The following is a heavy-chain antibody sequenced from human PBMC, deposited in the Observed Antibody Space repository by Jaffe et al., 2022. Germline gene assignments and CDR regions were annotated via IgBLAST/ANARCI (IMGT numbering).Heavy chain of an antibody. D-gene: IGHD2-15*01. CDR1: GYSISSGYY. CDR3: ARLGPIVVVVAATPGWFDP. CDR2: IYHSGST. V-gene: IGHV4-38-2*01. Sequence: QVQLQESGPGLVKPSETLSLTCAVSGYSISSGYYWGWIRQPPGKGLEWIGSIYHSGSTYYNPSLKSRVTISVDTSKNQFSLKLSSVTAADTAVYYCARLGPIVVVVAATPGWFDPWGQGTLVTVSS. J-gene: IGHJ5*02.